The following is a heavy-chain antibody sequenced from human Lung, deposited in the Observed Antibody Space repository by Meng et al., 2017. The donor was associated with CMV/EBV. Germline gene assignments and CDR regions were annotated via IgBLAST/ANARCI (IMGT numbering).Heavy chain of an antibody. CDR3: ARLYSSSWFLPSGMDV. J-gene: IGHJ6*04. CDR1: GGSISSYY. CDR2: IYYSGST. D-gene: IGHD6-13*01. Sequence: GSLRLXXTVSGGSISSYYWSWIRQPPGKGLEWIGYIYYSGSTNYNPSLKSRVTISVDTSKNQFSLKLSSVTAADTAVYYCARLYSSSWFLPSGMDVWGKGTXVIVSS. V-gene: IGHV4-59*01.